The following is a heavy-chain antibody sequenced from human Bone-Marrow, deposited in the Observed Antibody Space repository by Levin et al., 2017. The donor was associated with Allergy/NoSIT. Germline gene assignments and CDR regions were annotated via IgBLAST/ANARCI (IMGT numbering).Heavy chain of an antibody. V-gene: IGHV4-59*01. Sequence: SETLSLTCTVSGGSISTYYWSWIRQPPGKGLEWIGYIYYGGSTKYNPSLKSRVTMSADTSKNEFSLTLSSVTAADTAVYYCAREYSYGDYHFDYWGQGTLVTVSS. CDR2: IYYGGST. CDR1: GGSISTYY. CDR3: AREYSYGDYHFDY. D-gene: IGHD4-17*01. J-gene: IGHJ4*02.